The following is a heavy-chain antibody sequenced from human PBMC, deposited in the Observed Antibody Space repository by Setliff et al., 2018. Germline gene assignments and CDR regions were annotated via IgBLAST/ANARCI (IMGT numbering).Heavy chain of an antibody. V-gene: IGHV4-39*01. CDR1: GASITNINYY. Sequence: PSETLSLTCTVSGASITNINYYWGLIRQPPGKGLEWSGSIFYSGRTFYNPSLKSRVTISVDTSKNQFSLTLSSVTAADTAVYYCARGRNIAARLFDSCGQGTRVTVSS. D-gene: IGHD6-6*01. CDR3: ARGRNIAARLFDS. J-gene: IGHJ4*02. CDR2: IFYSGRT.